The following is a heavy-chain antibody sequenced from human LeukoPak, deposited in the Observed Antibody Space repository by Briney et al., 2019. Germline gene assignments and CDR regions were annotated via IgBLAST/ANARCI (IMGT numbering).Heavy chain of an antibody. J-gene: IGHJ4*02. Sequence: GGSLRLSCAASGFTFSSYAMSWVRQAPGKGLEWVSAISSSGSDTYHADSVKGRFTISRDKSKSTLYLQMNSLRAEDTAVYYCARQIGYCSSGTCYFDFWGQGSLVTVSS. D-gene: IGHD2-15*01. V-gene: IGHV3-23*01. CDR2: ISSSGSDT. CDR3: ARQIGYCSSGTCYFDF. CDR1: GFTFSSYA.